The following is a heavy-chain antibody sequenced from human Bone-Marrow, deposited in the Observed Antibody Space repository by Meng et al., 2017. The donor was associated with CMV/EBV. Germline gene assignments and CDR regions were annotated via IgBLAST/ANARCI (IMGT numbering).Heavy chain of an antibody. CDR1: SSG. D-gene: IGHD3-10*01. J-gene: IGHJ5*02. Sequence: SSGISWVRQAPGQGLEWMGGIIPIFGTATYAQKFQGRVTITTDESTSTAYMELSSLRSEDTAVYYCARDLSLGDPVRGNWFDPWGQGTLVTVSS. CDR2: IIPIFGTA. CDR3: ARDLSLGDPVRGNWFDP. V-gene: IGHV1-69*05.